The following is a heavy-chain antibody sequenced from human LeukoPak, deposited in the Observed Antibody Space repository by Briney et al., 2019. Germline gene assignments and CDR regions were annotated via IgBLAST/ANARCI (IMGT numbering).Heavy chain of an antibody. CDR3: ARGSITMVRGFVDY. Sequence: GASVKVSCKASGYTFTGYYMHWVRQAPGQGLEWMGWINPNSGGTNYAQKFQGRVTMTRDKSISTAYMELSRLRSDDTAVYYCARGSITMVRGFVDYWGQGTLVTVSS. CDR2: INPNSGGT. D-gene: IGHD3-10*01. V-gene: IGHV1-2*02. CDR1: GYTFTGYY. J-gene: IGHJ4*02.